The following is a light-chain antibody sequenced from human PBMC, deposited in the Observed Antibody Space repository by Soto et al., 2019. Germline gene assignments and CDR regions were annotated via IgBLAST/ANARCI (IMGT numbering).Light chain of an antibody. J-gene: IGKJ5*01. Sequence: DIQMTQSPSSLSASVGDRVTITCRASQSISSYLNWYQQKPGKAPKLLIYEASSLQSGVPSRFSGSGSGTDFTLTISTLQPEDFTTYYCQQSYSTSGITFGQGTRLEIK. CDR3: QQSYSTSGIT. CDR2: EAS. V-gene: IGKV1-39*01. CDR1: QSISSY.